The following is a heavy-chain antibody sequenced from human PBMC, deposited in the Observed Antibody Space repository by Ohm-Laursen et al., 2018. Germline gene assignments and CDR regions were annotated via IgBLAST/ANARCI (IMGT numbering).Heavy chain of an antibody. J-gene: IGHJ4*02. CDR1: GFTFSSYG. CDR3: ARRVAYDRGEFDY. CDR2: DSGSGDST. Sequence: SLRLSCAASGFTFSSYGMSWVRQAPGKGLEWVSADSGSGDSTQHADSVKGRFTISRDNSKNTLYLQMNSLRAEDTAVYYCARRVAYDRGEFDYWGLGTLVTASS. V-gene: IGHV3-23*01. D-gene: IGHD5-12*01.